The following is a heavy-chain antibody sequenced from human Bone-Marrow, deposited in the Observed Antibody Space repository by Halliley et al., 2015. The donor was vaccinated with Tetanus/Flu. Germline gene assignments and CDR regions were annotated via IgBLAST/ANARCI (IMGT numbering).Heavy chain of an antibody. Sequence: LGWVSAIRGSDETTFYADSVKGRFTISRDASKSTLYLQMNSLRAEDTAVYYCAKVSWGDVRGYRGQGTLVAVSS. CDR2: IRGSDETT. D-gene: IGHD6-13*01. CDR3: AKVSWGDVRGY. J-gene: IGHJ4*02. V-gene: IGHV3-23*01.